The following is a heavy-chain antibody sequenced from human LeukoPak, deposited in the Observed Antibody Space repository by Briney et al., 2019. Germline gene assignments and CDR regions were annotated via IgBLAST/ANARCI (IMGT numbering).Heavy chain of an antibody. Sequence: QSGGYLRLYCTASGFTFGDYALSWVRQAPGKGLEWVGFIRSKAYGGTTEYAGSVKVRFTISRDDSKSIAYLQMNSLKTEDTAVYYCTRAIPFDAFDIWGQGTMVTVSS. CDR1: GFTFGDYA. V-gene: IGHV3-49*04. CDR2: IRSKAYGGTT. J-gene: IGHJ3*02. CDR3: TRAIPFDAFDI.